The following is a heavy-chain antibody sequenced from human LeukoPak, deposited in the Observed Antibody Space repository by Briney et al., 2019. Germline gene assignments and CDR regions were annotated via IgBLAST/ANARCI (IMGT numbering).Heavy chain of an antibody. D-gene: IGHD3-10*01. CDR1: GFTFSSYW. J-gene: IGHJ3*02. V-gene: IGHV3-7*01. CDR2: IKQDGSEK. CDR3: AREDYYGSGSILAFDI. Sequence: GGSLRLSCAASGFTFSSYWMSWVRQAPGKGLEWVANIKQDGSEKYYVDSVKGRFTISRGNAKNSLYLQMNSLRAEDTAVYYCAREDYYGSGSILAFDIWGQGTMVTVSS.